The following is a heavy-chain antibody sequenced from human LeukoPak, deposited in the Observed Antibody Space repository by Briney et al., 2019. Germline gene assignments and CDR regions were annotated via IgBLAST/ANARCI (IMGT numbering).Heavy chain of an antibody. CDR3: ARHLMARYYDPVGAFDI. CDR2: INHSGST. J-gene: IGHJ3*02. D-gene: IGHD3-22*01. CDR1: GGSFSGYY. V-gene: IGHV4-34*01. Sequence: PSETLSLTCAVYGGSFSGYYWSWIRQPPGKGLEWIGEINHSGSTNYNPSLKSRVTISVDTSKNQFSLKLSSVTAADTAVYYCARHLMARYYDPVGAFDIWGQGTMVTVSS.